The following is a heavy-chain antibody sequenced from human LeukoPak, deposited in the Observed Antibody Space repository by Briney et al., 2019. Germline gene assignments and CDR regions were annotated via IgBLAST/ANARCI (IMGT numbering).Heavy chain of an antibody. V-gene: IGHV3-21*01. CDR1: GFTFSSYS. CDR2: ISSSSSYI. Sequence: GRSLRLSCAASGFTFSSYSMNWVRQAPGKGLEWVSSISSSSSYIYYADSVKGRFTISRDNAKNSLYLQMNSLRAEDTAVYYCARAVYYDSSGYYGLFDYWGQGTLVTVSS. D-gene: IGHD3-22*01. CDR3: ARAVYYDSSGYYGLFDY. J-gene: IGHJ4*02.